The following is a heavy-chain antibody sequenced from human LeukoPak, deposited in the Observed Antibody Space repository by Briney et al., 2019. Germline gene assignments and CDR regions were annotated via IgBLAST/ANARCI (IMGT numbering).Heavy chain of an antibody. V-gene: IGHV3-30*02. CDR3: AKPLDSSGYVLDF. CDR1: GFTFSSYG. CDR2: TRYDGSNK. J-gene: IGHJ4*02. D-gene: IGHD3-22*01. Sequence: PGGSLRLSCAASGFTFSSYGMHWVRQAPGKGLEWVAFTRYDGSNKYYADSVKGRFTISRDNSKNTLYLQMNSLRPEDTAVYYCAKPLDSSGYVLDFWGQGTLVTVSS.